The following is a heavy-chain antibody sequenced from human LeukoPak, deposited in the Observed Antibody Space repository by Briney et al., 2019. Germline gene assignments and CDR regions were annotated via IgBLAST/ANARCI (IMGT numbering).Heavy chain of an antibody. CDR2: INHSGST. V-gene: IGHV4-34*01. CDR3: ARLGYSSGRAN. J-gene: IGHJ4*02. Sequence: PSETLSLTCAVYGGSFSGYYWSWIRQPPGKGLEWIGEINHSGSTNYNPSLKSRVTISVDTSKNQFSLKLSSVTAADTAVYYCARLGYSSGRANWGQGTLVTVSS. D-gene: IGHD6-19*01. CDR1: GGSFSGYY.